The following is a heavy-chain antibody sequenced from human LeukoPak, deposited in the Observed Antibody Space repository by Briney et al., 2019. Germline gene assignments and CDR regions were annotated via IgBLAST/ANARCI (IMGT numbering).Heavy chain of an antibody. CDR3: VTYYYDSSGYTPWDY. V-gene: IGHV1-8*01. D-gene: IGHD3-22*01. J-gene: IGHJ4*02. CDR2: MNPNSGNT. Sequence: ASVKVSCKASGYTFTSYDINWVRQATGLGLEWMGWMNPNSGNTGYAQKFQGRVTMTRNTSISTAYMELSSLRSEDTAVYYCVTYYYDSSGYTPWDYWGQGTLVTVSS. CDR1: GYTFTSYD.